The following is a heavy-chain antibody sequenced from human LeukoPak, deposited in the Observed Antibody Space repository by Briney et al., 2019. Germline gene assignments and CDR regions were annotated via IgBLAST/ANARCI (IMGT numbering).Heavy chain of an antibody. Sequence: GGSLRLSCVASAFTFSSYSMNWVRQAPGKGLEWVSSISSSGSYIYYADSVKGRFTISRDNAKKSLYLQMNSLRAEDTAVYYCARDEITYYYDSSGYYDYWGQGTLVTVSS. CDR2: ISSSGSYI. D-gene: IGHD3-22*01. CDR1: AFTFSSYS. V-gene: IGHV3-21*01. CDR3: ARDEITYYYDSSGYYDY. J-gene: IGHJ4*02.